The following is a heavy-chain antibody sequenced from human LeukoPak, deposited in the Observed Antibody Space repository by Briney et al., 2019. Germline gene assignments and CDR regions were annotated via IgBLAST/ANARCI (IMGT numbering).Heavy chain of an antibody. CDR3: ARDRGNSGTFDI. J-gene: IGHJ3*02. D-gene: IGHD4-23*01. CDR1: GGSISSYY. Sequence: SETLSLTCTVSGGSISSYYWSWIRQPPGKGLEWIGYIYYSGSTNYNPSLKSRVTISVDTSKNQFSLKLSSVTAVDTAVYYCARDRGNSGTFDIWGQGTMVTVSS. CDR2: IYYSGST. V-gene: IGHV4-59*01.